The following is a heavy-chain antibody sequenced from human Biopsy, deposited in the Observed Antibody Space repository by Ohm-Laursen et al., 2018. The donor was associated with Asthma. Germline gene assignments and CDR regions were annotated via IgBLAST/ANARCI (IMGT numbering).Heavy chain of an antibody. CDR3: ARDIAFGGVHDF. Sequence: SLRLSCAASGFAVSRDYMFWVRQAPGKGLEWVSVIYSGGTSHTADSVRGRFTISRDYSKNTLYLQMHSLRAEDTAVYYCARDIAFGGVHDFWGQGTRVTVSP. CDR2: IYSGGTS. D-gene: IGHD3-16*01. V-gene: IGHV3-53*01. CDR1: GFAVSRDY. J-gene: IGHJ4*02.